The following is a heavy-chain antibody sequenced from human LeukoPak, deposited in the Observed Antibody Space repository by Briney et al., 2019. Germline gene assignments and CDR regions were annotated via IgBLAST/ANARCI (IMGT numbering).Heavy chain of an antibody. D-gene: IGHD2-15*01. J-gene: IGHJ4*02. CDR3: AKDYCSGGSCYLFDY. CDR1: GFTFSVYY. Sequence: PGRSLRLSCAASGFTFSVYYMSWIRQAPGKGLGWVAVISYDGSNKYYADSVKGRFTISRDNSKNTLYLQMNSLRAEDTAVYYCAKDYCSGGSCYLFDYWGQGTLVTVSS. CDR2: ISYDGSNK. V-gene: IGHV3-30*18.